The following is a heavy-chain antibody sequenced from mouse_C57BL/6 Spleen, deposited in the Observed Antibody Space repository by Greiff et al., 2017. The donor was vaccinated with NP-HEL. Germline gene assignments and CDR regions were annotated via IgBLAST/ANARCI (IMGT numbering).Heavy chain of an antibody. Sequence: VQLQQSGAELVKPGASVKISCKASGYAFSSYWMNWVKQRPGKGLEWIGQIYPGDGDINYNGKFKGKATLTADKSSSTAYMQLSSLTSEDSAVYFCARDAELLYYFDYWGQGTTLTVSS. CDR3: ARDAELLYYFDY. D-gene: IGHD1-1*01. CDR2: IYPGDGDI. J-gene: IGHJ2*01. CDR1: GYAFSSYW. V-gene: IGHV1-80*01.